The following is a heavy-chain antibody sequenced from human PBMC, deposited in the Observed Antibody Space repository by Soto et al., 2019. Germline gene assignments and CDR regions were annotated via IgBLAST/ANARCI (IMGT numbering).Heavy chain of an antibody. CDR3: ARVWAYQGGYSYGDNYYYYGMDV. V-gene: IGHV1-69*13. Sequence: SVKVPCKASGGTLSSYAISWVRQAPGQGLEWMGGIIPIFGTANYAQKFQGRVTITADESTSTAYMELSSLRSEDTAVYYCARVWAYQGGYSYGDNYYYYGMDVWGQGTTVTVSS. D-gene: IGHD5-18*01. J-gene: IGHJ6*02. CDR2: IIPIFGTA. CDR1: GGTLSSYA.